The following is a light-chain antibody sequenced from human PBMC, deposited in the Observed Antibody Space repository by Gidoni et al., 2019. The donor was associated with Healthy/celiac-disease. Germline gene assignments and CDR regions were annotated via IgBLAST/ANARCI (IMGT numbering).Light chain of an antibody. CDR3: QQYNSSWT. J-gene: IGKJ1*01. V-gene: IGKV1-5*03. CDR2: KAS. CDR1: QSISSW. Sequence: DIQMTQSPSTLSASVGDRVTITCRASQSISSWLAWYQQKPGKAPKLLIYKASSVESGVASRFSGSGSGTEFTITISSLQPDDFVTYYCQQYNSSWTFGQGTKVEIK.